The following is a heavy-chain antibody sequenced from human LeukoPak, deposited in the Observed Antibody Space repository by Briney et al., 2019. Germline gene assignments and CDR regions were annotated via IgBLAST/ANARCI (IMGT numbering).Heavy chain of an antibody. J-gene: IGHJ6*03. CDR1: GFTFSSSG. D-gene: IGHD6-19*01. V-gene: IGHV3-21*01. CDR3: ARVVAVAWSERRPGYYYMDV. CDR2: ISSSGSYI. Sequence: NPGGSLRLSCAASGFTFSSSGMDWVRQVPGKGLEWVSTISSSGSYIYYAGSVKGRFTISRDNAKNSLYLQMNSLRAEDTAVYYCARVVAVAWSERRPGYYYMDVWGKGTTVTVSS.